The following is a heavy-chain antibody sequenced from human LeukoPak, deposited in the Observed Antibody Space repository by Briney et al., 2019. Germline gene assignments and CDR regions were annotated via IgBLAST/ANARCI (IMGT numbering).Heavy chain of an antibody. CDR3: AKDHGVVGATDYFGY. CDR2: ISGSGGST. J-gene: IGHJ4*02. CDR1: GFTFSSYA. D-gene: IGHD1-26*01. Sequence: GGSLRLSCAASGFTFSSYAMSWVRQAPGKGLEWVSAISGSGGSTYYADSVKGRFTISRDNSKNTLYLQMNSLRAEDTAVYYCAKDHGVVGATDYFGYWGQGTLVTVSS. V-gene: IGHV3-23*01.